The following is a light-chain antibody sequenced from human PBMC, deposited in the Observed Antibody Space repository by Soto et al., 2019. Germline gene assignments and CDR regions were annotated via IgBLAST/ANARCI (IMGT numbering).Light chain of an antibody. Sequence: QPVLTQPPSASASLGASVTLTCTLSSGYSNYKVDWYQQSPGKGPRFVMRVGSGGIVGSKGDGIPDRFSVLGSGLNRYLTIKNIQEEDESDYHCGADHGSGSNFVRVFGGGTKVTVL. J-gene: IGLJ3*02. V-gene: IGLV9-49*01. CDR1: SGYSNYK. CDR3: GADHGSGSNFVRV. CDR2: VGSGGIVG.